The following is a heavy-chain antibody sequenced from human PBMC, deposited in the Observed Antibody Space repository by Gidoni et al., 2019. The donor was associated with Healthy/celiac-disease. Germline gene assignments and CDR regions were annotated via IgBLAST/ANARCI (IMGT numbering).Heavy chain of an antibody. CDR2: ISSSSSTI. V-gene: IGHV3-48*02. CDR1: AFTFSSYS. Sequence: EVQLVASGGGLVQPGGSLRLSCATSAFTFSSYSMNWVRQAPGKGLEWVSYISSSSSTIYYADSVKGRFTISRDNAKNSLYLQMNSLRDEDTAVYYCARGDCSGGSCYGYYYYYGMDVWGQGTTVTVSS. J-gene: IGHJ6*02. D-gene: IGHD2-15*01. CDR3: ARGDCSGGSCYGYYYYYGMDV.